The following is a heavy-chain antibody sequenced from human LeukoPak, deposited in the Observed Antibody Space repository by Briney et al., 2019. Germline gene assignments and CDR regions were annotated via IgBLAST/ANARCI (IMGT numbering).Heavy chain of an antibody. CDR1: GFTFSTYS. D-gene: IGHD3-22*01. CDR2: ISSSSSYI. Sequence: PGGSLRLSCAASGFTFSTYSMNWVRQAPGKGLEWVSSISSSSSYIYYADSVKGRFTISRDNAKNSLYLQMNSLRAEDTAVYYCARDLRYYDSSGYDPFDYWGQGTLVTVSS. CDR3: ARDLRYYDSSGYDPFDY. V-gene: IGHV3-21*01. J-gene: IGHJ4*02.